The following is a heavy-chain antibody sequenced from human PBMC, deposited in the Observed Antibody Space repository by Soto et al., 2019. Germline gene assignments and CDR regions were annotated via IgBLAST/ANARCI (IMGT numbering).Heavy chain of an antibody. CDR3: AKDHVAGTATDY. CDR1: GVTFSSYA. D-gene: IGHD6-19*01. V-gene: IGHV3-23*01. CDR2: ISGSGGST. J-gene: IGHJ4*02. Sequence: GGFLRLSCAASGVTFSSYAMSWVRQAPGKGLEWVSAISGSGGSTYYADSVKGRFTISRDNSKNTLYLQMNSLRAEDTAVYYCAKDHVAGTATDYWGQGTLVTVSS.